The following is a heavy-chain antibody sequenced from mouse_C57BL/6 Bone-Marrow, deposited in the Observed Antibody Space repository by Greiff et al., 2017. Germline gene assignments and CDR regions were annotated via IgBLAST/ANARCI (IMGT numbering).Heavy chain of an antibody. Sequence: QVQLQQSGPELVKPGASVKISCKASGYAFSSSWMNWVKQRPGQGLEWIGRIYPGDGDTNYNGKFKGKATLTADKSSSTAYMQLSSLTSEDSAVYFCARLGLDYWGQGTTLTVSA. J-gene: IGHJ2*01. CDR1: GYAFSSSW. D-gene: IGHD4-1*01. CDR2: IYPGDGDT. V-gene: IGHV1-82*01. CDR3: ARLGLDY.